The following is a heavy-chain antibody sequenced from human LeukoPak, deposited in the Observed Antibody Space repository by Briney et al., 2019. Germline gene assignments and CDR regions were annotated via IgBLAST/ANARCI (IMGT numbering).Heavy chain of an antibody. V-gene: IGHV3-11*04. CDR3: ARDHYDSSGCYYGAY. CDR1: GFTFSDYY. D-gene: IGHD3-22*01. Sequence: GGSLRLSCAASGFTFSDYYMSWIRQAPGKGLEWVSYISSSGSTIYYADSVKGRFTISRDNAKNSLYLQMKSLRAEDTAVYYCARDHYDSSGCYYGAYWGQGTLVTVSS. J-gene: IGHJ4*02. CDR2: ISSSGSTI.